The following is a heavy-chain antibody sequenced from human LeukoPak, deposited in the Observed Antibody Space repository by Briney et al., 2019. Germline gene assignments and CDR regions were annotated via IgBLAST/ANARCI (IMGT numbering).Heavy chain of an antibody. CDR1: GGSISSYY. CDR3: ARDRRDGYNYYY. J-gene: IGHJ4*02. CDR2: IFSSGNS. D-gene: IGHD5-24*01. V-gene: IGHV4-4*07. Sequence: SETLSLTCTVSGGSISSYYWSWIQQPAGKRLEYLGRIFSSGNSNYNPSLKSRVTMSMDTSKSQFSLKLSSVTAADTAVYYCARDRRDGYNYYYWGQGTLVTVSS.